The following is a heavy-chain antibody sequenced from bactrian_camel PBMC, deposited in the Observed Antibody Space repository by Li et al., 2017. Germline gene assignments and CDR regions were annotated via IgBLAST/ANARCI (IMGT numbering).Heavy chain of an antibody. CDR2: INSDGWT. Sequence: HVQLVESGGGSVQAGGSLTLSCVGSVDTYNDYCMGWFRQAPGKEREGVASINSDGWTAYGDSVKGRFTISQDAATKVLYLHMNDLKLKDTGIYYCATDSPAACEYCSGGYCSLLLGYRGQGTQVTVS. D-gene: IGHD2*01. V-gene: IGHV3S53*01. CDR3: ATDSPAACEYCSGGYCSLLLGY. J-gene: IGHJ6*01. CDR1: VDTYNDYC.